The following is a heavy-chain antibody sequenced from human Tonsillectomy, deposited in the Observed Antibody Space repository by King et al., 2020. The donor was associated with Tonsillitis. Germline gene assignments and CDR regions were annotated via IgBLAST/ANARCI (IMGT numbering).Heavy chain of an antibody. V-gene: IGHV3-30*18. CDR3: AKEDNGGNFFDY. CDR2: ISYDGSNK. Sequence: VQLVESGGGVVQPGRSLRLSYAGSGFTFSSYGMHWVRQAPGKGLEWVAVISYDGSNKYYADSVKGRFTISRDNSKNTLYLQMNSLRAEDTAVYYCAKEDNGGNFFDYWGQGTLVTVSS. CDR1: GFTFSSYG. D-gene: IGHD4-23*01. J-gene: IGHJ4*02.